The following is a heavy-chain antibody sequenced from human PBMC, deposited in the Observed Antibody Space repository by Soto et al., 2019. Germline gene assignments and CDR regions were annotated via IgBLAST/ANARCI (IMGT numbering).Heavy chain of an antibody. CDR2: INHSGST. J-gene: IGHJ4*02. Sequence: SETLSLTCAVYGGSFSGYYWSWIRQPPGKGLEWIGEINHSGSTNYNPSLKSRVTISVDTSKNQFSVELSSVTAADTAVYYCARGKGYCSTSSCRECGSCYYDYWGQGALVTVSS. V-gene: IGHV4-34*01. D-gene: IGHD2-2*01. CDR3: ARGKGYCSTSSCRECGSCYYDY. CDR1: GGSFSGYY.